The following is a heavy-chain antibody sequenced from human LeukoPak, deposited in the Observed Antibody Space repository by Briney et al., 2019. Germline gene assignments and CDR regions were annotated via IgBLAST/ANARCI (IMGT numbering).Heavy chain of an antibody. Sequence: KPSETLSLTCAVSDFSISSGYYWGWIRQPPGKGLEWIGSIYHSGSTYYNPSLKSRVTMSVDTSKNQFSLKLSSVTAADTAVYYCARHYSSYVHFDYWGQGTLVTVSS. CDR3: ARHYSSYVHFDY. CDR2: IYHSGST. V-gene: IGHV4-38-2*01. D-gene: IGHD4-11*01. CDR1: DFSISSGYY. J-gene: IGHJ4*02.